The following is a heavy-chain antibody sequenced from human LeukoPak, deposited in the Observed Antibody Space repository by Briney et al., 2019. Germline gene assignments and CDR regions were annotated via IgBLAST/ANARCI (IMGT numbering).Heavy chain of an antibody. Sequence: PSETLSLTCAVSGYSISSDCYWGWIRPSPGRGLEWIGSIYHSGSTSYNPSLKGRVTISVDRSKNQFSLKLTSVTAADSAVYYCARNGTYPFDSWGQGTLVTVSS. CDR2: IYHSGST. J-gene: IGHJ4*02. CDR1: GYSISSDCY. CDR3: ARNGTYPFDS. V-gene: IGHV4-38-2*01. D-gene: IGHD1-26*01.